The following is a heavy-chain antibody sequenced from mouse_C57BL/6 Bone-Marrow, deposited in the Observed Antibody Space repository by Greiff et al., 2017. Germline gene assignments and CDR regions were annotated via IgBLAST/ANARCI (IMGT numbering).Heavy chain of an antibody. J-gene: IGHJ2*01. D-gene: IGHD1-1*01. V-gene: IGHV8-8*01. CDR1: GFSLSTFGMG. CDR3: ARIYYGSSYRYFDY. Sequence: LKESGPGILQPSQTLSLTCSFSGFSLSTFGMGVGWIRQPSGKGLEWLAHIWWDDDKYYNPALKSRLTISKDTSKNQVFLKIANVDTADTATYYCARIYYGSSYRYFDYWGQGTTLTVSS. CDR2: IWWDDDK.